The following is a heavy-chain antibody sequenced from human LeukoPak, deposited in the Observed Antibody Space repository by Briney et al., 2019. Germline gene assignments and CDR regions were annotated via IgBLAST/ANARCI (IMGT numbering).Heavy chain of an antibody. CDR2: IYYSGST. V-gene: IGHV4-39*07. Sequence: PSETLSLTCTVSGGSISSSSYYWGWIRQPPGKGLEWIGSIYYSGSTYYNPSLKSRVTISVDTSKNQFSLKLSSVTAADTAVYYCARLYYDFWSGYQSSYYFDYWGQGTLVTVSS. J-gene: IGHJ4*02. D-gene: IGHD3-3*01. CDR3: ARLYYDFWSGYQSSYYFDY. CDR1: GGSISSSSYY.